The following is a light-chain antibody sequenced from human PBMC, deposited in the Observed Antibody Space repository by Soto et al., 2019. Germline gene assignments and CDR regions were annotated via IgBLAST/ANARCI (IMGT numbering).Light chain of an antibody. V-gene: IGKV3-20*01. Sequence: EIVLTQSPGTLSLSPGERDTLSCRASQSGSSSYLTWYQQKPGQAPRLLIYGATSRATGVPDRFSGSGSGTDFTLTISRLEPEDFAVYYCQQYGSSPRPTWTVGQGTKVEIK. CDR3: QQYGSSPRPTWT. J-gene: IGKJ1*01. CDR2: GAT. CDR1: QSGSSSY.